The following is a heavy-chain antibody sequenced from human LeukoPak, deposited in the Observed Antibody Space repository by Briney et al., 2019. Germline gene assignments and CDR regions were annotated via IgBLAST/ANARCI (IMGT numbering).Heavy chain of an antibody. CDR2: FDPEDGET. J-gene: IGHJ3*02. CDR1: GYTLTELS. D-gene: IGHD3-22*01. CDR3: ATEAPITCYYDSSDHQASENAFDI. V-gene: IGHV1-24*01. Sequence: ASVKVSCKVSGYTLTELSMHWVRQAPGKGLEWMGGFDPEDGETIYAQKFQGRVTMTEDTSTDTAYMELSSLRSEDTAVYYCATEAPITCYYDSSDHQASENAFDIWGQGTMVTVSS.